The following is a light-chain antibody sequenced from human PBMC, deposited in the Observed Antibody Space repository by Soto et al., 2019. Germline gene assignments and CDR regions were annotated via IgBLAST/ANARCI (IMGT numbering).Light chain of an antibody. J-gene: IGKJ1*01. Sequence: EIVMTQSPATLSVSPGERATLSCRASQSVSSNLAWYQQKPGQAPRLLMYDASTMATGIPARFNGSGSGTEFTLTISSLQSEDFAVYYCQQYNNWPRTFGQGTKVEI. V-gene: IGKV3-15*01. CDR1: QSVSSN. CDR3: QQYNNWPRT. CDR2: DAS.